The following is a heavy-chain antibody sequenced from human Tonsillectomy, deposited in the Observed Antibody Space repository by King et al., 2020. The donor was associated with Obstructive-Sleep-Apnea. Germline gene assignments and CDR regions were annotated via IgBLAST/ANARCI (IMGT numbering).Heavy chain of an antibody. CDR3: ARVGVILTGSFYYYYYGMDV. CDR2: IYHSGST. Sequence: VQLQQWGAGLLKPSETLSLTCAVYGGSFSGYYWSWIRQPPGKGLEWIGEIYHSGSTNYNPSLKSRVTISVDTSKHQFSLKLSSVTAADTAVYYCARVGVILTGSFYYYYYGMDVWGQGTTVTVSS. D-gene: IGHD3-9*01. J-gene: IGHJ6*02. CDR1: GGSFSGYY. V-gene: IGHV4-34*01.